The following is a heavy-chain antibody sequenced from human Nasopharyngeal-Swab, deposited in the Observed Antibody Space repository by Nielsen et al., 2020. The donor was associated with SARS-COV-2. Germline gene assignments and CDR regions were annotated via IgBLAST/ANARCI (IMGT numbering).Heavy chain of an antibody. CDR3: ARVRSHYDYGDYYFDY. Sequence: VRQAPGKGLEWVAVILYDGSKKYYADSVKGRFTISRDNSKNTLYLQMNSLRAEDTAVYYCARVRSHYDYGDYYFDYWGQGTLVTVSS. J-gene: IGHJ4*02. V-gene: IGHV3-33*05. D-gene: IGHD4-17*01. CDR2: ILYDGSKK.